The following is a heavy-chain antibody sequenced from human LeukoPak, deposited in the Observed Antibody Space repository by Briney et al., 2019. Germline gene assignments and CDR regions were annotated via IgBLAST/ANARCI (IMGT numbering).Heavy chain of an antibody. D-gene: IGHD4-11*01. J-gene: IGHJ4*02. CDR2: MNPNTGNA. Sequence: ASVKVSCKASGYTFTNFDINWVRQATGQGLEWMGWMNPNTGNAGYAQKFQDRVTITWDASISTAYMDLSSLRSEDTAVYYCARGGYSNSYDYWGQGPLVTAS. V-gene: IGHV1-8*03. CDR3: ARGGYSNSYDY. CDR1: GYTFTNFD.